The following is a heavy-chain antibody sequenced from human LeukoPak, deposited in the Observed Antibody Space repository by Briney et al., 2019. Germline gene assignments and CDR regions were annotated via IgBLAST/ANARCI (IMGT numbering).Heavy chain of an antibody. CDR3: ARGQSNYYAYSFAFDI. Sequence: SETLSLTCAVYGGSFSGYYWSWIRQPPGKGLEWIGEINHSGSTNYNPSLKSRVTISVDTSKNQFSLKLSSVTAADTAVYYCARGQSNYYAYSFAFDIWGQGTMVTVSS. D-gene: IGHD3-16*01. CDR1: GGSFSGYY. V-gene: IGHV4-34*01. J-gene: IGHJ3*02. CDR2: INHSGST.